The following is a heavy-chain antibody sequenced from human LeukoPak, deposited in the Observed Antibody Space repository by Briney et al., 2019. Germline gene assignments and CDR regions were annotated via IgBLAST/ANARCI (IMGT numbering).Heavy chain of an antibody. CDR3: ASSGIAVAGLLYYYMDV. CDR1: GGSISSYY. J-gene: IGHJ6*03. CDR2: IYYSGST. D-gene: IGHD6-19*01. Sequence: SETLSLTCTVSGGSISSYYWSWIRQPPGKGLEWIGYIYYSGSTNYNPSLKSRVTISVDTSKNQFSLKLSSVTAAGTAVYYCASSGIAVAGLLYYYMDVWGKGTTVTVSS. V-gene: IGHV4-59*01.